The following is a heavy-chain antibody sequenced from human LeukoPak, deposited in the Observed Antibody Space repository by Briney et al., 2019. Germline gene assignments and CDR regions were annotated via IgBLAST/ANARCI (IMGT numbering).Heavy chain of an antibody. CDR2: ISYDGSNK. V-gene: IGHV3-30*03. D-gene: IGHD3-3*01. CDR1: GFTFSNYG. Sequence: PGRSLRLSCAASGFTFSNYGMHWVRQAPGKGLEWVAVISYDGSNKYFADSVKGRFTISRDNSKNTLYLQMNSLRAEDTAVYYCAFPYYDFWGGYKHWGQGTLVTVSS. CDR3: AFPYYDFWGGYKH. J-gene: IGHJ4*02.